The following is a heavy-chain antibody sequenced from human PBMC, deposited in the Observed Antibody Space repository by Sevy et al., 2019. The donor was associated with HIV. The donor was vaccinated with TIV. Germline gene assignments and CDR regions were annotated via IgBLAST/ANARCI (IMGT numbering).Heavy chain of an antibody. CDR1: GFTFSSYA. D-gene: IGHD4-17*01. CDR2: ISYDGSNK. CDR3: ARDKDYGVLYYYGMDV. Sequence: GGSLRLSCAASGFTFSSYAMHWVRQAPGKGLEWVAVISYDGSNKYYADSVKGRFTISRDNSKNTLYLQMNSLRAEDTAVYYCARDKDYGVLYYYGMDVLGQGTPVTVSS. V-gene: IGHV3-30-3*01. J-gene: IGHJ6*02.